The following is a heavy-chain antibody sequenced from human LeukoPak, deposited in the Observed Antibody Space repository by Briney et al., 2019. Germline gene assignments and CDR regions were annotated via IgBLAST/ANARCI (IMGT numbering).Heavy chain of an antibody. CDR3: ARDHDRGGYFDY. Sequence: GGSLRLSCAASGFTVSSNYMSWVRQAPGKGLEWVSVIYSGGSTYYAGSVKGRFTISRDNSKNTLYLQMNSLRAEDTAVYYCARDHDRGGYFDYWGQGTLVTVSS. D-gene: IGHD6-25*01. CDR1: GFTVSSNY. V-gene: IGHV3-53*01. J-gene: IGHJ4*02. CDR2: IYSGGST.